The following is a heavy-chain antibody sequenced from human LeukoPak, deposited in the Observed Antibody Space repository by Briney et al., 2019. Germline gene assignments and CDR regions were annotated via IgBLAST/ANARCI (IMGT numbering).Heavy chain of an antibody. D-gene: IGHD3-22*01. Sequence: ASVKVSCKASGGTFSSYAISWARQAPGQGLEWMGGIIPIFGTANYAQKFQGRVTITADESTSTAYMELSSLRSEDTAVYYCARGGGYYDSSGYYYWGQGTLVTVSS. CDR1: GGTFSSYA. CDR3: ARGGGYYDSSGYYY. V-gene: IGHV1-69*01. J-gene: IGHJ4*02. CDR2: IIPIFGTA.